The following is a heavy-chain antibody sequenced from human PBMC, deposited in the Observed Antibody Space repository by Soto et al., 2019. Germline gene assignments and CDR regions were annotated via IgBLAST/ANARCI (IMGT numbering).Heavy chain of an antibody. D-gene: IGHD6-6*01. CDR1: GASISSYF. J-gene: IGHJ5*02. Sequence: PSETLSLTCTVSGASISSYFWTWIRQPAGKGLDWIGRISTSGTTNYNPSLKSRVTMSVDTYKNHLSLNLSSVTAADTAVYYCASEARPDRSFDPWGQGTIVTVRS. CDR3: ASEARPDRSFDP. V-gene: IGHV4-4*07. CDR2: ISTSGTT.